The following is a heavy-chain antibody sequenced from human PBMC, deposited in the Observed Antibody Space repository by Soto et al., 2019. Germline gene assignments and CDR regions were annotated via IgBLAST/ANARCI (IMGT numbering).Heavy chain of an antibody. CDR3: ARSTIFGVVITNYYFYGMDV. D-gene: IGHD3-3*01. J-gene: IGHJ6*02. CDR1: GYTFTSYG. Sequence: ASVKVSCKASGYTFTSYGISCVRQAPGQVLEWMGWISAYNGNTNYAQKLQGRVTMTTDTSTSTAYMELRSLRSDDTAVYYCARSTIFGVVITNYYFYGMDVWGQGTKVTVSS. V-gene: IGHV1-18*01. CDR2: ISAYNGNT.